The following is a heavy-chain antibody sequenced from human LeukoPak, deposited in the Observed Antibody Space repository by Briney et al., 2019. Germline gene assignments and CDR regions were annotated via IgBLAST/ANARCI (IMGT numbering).Heavy chain of an antibody. Sequence: ASETLSLTCTVSGGSISSYYWSWIRQPPGKGLEWIGYIYYSGSTNYNPSLKSRVTISVDTSKNQFSLKLSSVTAADTAVYYCASMPTSGYSYGLFDYWGQGTLVTVSS. J-gene: IGHJ4*02. CDR1: GGSISSYY. CDR3: ASMPTSGYSYGLFDY. V-gene: IGHV4-59*01. D-gene: IGHD5-18*01. CDR2: IYYSGST.